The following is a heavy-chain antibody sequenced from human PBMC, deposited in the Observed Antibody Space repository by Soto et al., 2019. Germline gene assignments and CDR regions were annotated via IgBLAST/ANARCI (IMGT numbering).Heavy chain of an antibody. CDR2: IGTSGDT. CDR1: IIAISSYT. D-gene: IGHD6-13*01. Sequence: LRLLCEACIIAISSYTLHLLRRAPGKGLELVSPIGTSGDTYYAESVMGRFTISKDNAKKSLYLHMNRLIAEDMAVYYCARVIRYSSSWYPGPYYDYGMDVWGQGTTVTVPS. V-gene: IGHV3-13*01. CDR3: ARVIRYSSSWYPGPYYDYGMDV. J-gene: IGHJ6*02.